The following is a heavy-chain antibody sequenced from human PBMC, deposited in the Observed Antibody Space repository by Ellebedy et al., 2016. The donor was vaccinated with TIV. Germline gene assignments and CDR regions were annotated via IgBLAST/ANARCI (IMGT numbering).Heavy chain of an antibody. CDR1: GFTFSNYW. J-gene: IGHJ4*02. V-gene: IGHV3-74*01. CDR3: ARGPGIAVAG. CDR2: INTDASIT. D-gene: IGHD6-19*01. Sequence: GGSLRLXXAASGFTFSNYWIHWVRQVPGKGLVWVSRINTDASITNYADSVKGRFTISRDNAKNTLYLQMNSLRAEDTAVYYCARGPGIAVAGWGQGTLVTVSS.